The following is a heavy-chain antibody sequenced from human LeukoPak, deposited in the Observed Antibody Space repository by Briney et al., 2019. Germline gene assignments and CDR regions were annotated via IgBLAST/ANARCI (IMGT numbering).Heavy chain of an antibody. CDR3: ARDQGYCSSTSCYYYYYMDV. Sequence: QTGGSLRLSCEASGFTFNTYAMHWVRQAPGKGLEWVAVTSHDGGKKYYADSVKGRFSISRDNSKNTLYLQMNSLRAEDTAVYYCARDQGYCSSTSCYYYYYMDVWGKGTTVTVSS. V-gene: IGHV3-30*03. D-gene: IGHD2-2*01. CDR1: GFTFNTYA. CDR2: TSHDGGKK. J-gene: IGHJ6*03.